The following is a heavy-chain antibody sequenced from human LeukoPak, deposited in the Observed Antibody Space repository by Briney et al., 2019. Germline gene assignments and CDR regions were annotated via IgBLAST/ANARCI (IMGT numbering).Heavy chain of an antibody. CDR2: INSNSGDT. CDR1: GYTFTDYY. CDR3: ARGSLRIAAAGTLDY. J-gene: IGHJ4*02. D-gene: IGHD6-13*01. V-gene: IGHV1-2*02. Sequence: ASVKVSCKASGYTFTDYYIHWVRQAPGQGLEWMGWINSNSGDTYYAQKFQGRVTMTRDTSITTAYMELRSLRSEDTAVYYCARGSLRIAAAGTLDYWGQGTLVTVSS.